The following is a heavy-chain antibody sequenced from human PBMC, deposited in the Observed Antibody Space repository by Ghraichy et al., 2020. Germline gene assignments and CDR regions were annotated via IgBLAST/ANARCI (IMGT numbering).Heavy chain of an antibody. D-gene: IGHD3-16*01. Sequence: GGSLRLSCAASGFSFSDHYMDWVRQAPGKGLEWVGRVRKKTNSDSTEYAASVKGRVTISRDDSKNSLYLQMNSLKTEDTAVYYCVRIWGDYYMGVWGKGTTVTGSS. CDR2: VRKKTNSDST. CDR3: VRIWGDYYMGV. J-gene: IGHJ6*03. CDR1: GFSFSDHY. V-gene: IGHV3-72*01.